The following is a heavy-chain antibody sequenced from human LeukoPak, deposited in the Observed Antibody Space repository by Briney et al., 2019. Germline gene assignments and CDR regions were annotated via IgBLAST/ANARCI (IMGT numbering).Heavy chain of an antibody. CDR1: GGSIESYY. V-gene: IGHV4-4*07. J-gene: IGHJ4*02. CDR2: IHPSGST. Sequence: SETLSLTCSVSGGSIESYYWSWIRQPAGKGLEWIGRIHPSGSTNYNPSLKSRVTLSVDTSKNEFSLKLSSVTAADTAVYYCARGPPPDLDYWGRGTLVTVSS. CDR3: ARGPPPDLDY.